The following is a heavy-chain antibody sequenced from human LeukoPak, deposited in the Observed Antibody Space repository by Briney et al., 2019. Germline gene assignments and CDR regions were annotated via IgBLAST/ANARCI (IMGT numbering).Heavy chain of an antibody. J-gene: IGHJ4*02. Sequence: PGGSLRLSCAASGFTFSSYWMSWVRQAPGKGLEWVANIKQDGSEKYYVDSVKGRFTISRDNAKNSLYQQMNSLRAEDTAVYYCAREGYSYLVYYFDYWGQGTLVTVSS. CDR3: AREGYSYLVYYFDY. V-gene: IGHV3-7*01. D-gene: IGHD5-18*01. CDR2: IKQDGSEK. CDR1: GFTFSSYW.